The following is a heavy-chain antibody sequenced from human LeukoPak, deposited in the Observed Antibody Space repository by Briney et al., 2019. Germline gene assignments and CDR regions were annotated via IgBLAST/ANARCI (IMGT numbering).Heavy chain of an antibody. CDR1: GFTFDDYA. J-gene: IGHJ4*02. V-gene: IGHV3-43D*03. CDR2: ISWDGGST. D-gene: IGHD3-22*01. Sequence: GGSLRLSCAASGFTFDDYAMHWVRQAPGKGLEWVSLISWDGGSTYYADSVKGRFTISRDNSKNSLYLQMNSLGAEDTALYYCAKDSSPSTYYYDSSGYHFDYWGQGTLVTVSS. CDR3: AKDSSPSTYYYDSSGYHFDY.